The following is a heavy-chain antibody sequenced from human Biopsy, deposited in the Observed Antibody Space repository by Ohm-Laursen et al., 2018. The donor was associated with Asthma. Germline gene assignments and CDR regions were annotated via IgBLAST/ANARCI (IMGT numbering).Heavy chain of an antibody. CDR1: GDAMSTSGSY. D-gene: IGHD6-6*01. V-gene: IGHV4-39*02. CDR2: IYYSGRT. J-gene: IGHJ2*01. Sequence: GTLSLTCIVSGDAMSTSGSYWGWIRQSPGKGLEWIGSIYYSGRTYYNPSLESRVTISADTSNNHFSLKGSSVTAADTAVYYCARAVSSSSYWYFDLWGRGDLVTVSS. CDR3: ARAVSSSSYWYFDL.